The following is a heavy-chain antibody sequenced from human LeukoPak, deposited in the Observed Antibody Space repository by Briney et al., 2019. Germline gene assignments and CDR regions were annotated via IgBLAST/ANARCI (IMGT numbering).Heavy chain of an antibody. V-gene: IGHV3-30*02. Sequence: GGSLRLSCAASGLIFSDCGMHWVRQAPGKGLEWVTLVRNDGSDKYYADSVKGRFTISRDNSKNTLYLQMNSLRPEDTAVYYCAKHYYGSGSQKYYFDYWGQGTLVTVSS. CDR1: GLIFSDCG. CDR3: AKHYYGSGSQKYYFDY. CDR2: VRNDGSDK. J-gene: IGHJ4*02. D-gene: IGHD3-10*01.